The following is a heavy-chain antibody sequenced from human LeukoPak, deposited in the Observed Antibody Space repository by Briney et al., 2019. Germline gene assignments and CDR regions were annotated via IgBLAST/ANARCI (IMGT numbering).Heavy chain of an antibody. CDR1: GYTFTGYY. CDR3: ATEATVADLYYFDY. CDR2: INPNSGGT. Sequence: ASVKVSCKASGYTFTGYYMHWVRQAPGQGLEWMGRINPNSGGTNYAQKFQGRVTMTRDTSISTAYMELSRLRSDDTAVYYCATEATVADLYYFDYWGQGTLVTVSS. J-gene: IGHJ4*02. V-gene: IGHV1-2*06. D-gene: IGHD6-19*01.